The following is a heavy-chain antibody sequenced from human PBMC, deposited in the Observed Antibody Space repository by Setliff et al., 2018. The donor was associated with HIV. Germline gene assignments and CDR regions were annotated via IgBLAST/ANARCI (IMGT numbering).Heavy chain of an antibody. CDR3: AKDAGSYSYVHEYFQH. D-gene: IGHD5-18*01. V-gene: IGHV3-7*01. CDR1: GLIFSSYW. CDR2: IKQDGSEK. J-gene: IGHJ1*01. Sequence: LRLSCAASGLIFSSYWMSWVRQAPGKGLEWVANIKQDGSEKYYVDSVKGRFIISRDNAKDSLFLQMNSLRAEDTAVYYCAKDAGSYSYVHEYFQHWGQGTLVTVSS.